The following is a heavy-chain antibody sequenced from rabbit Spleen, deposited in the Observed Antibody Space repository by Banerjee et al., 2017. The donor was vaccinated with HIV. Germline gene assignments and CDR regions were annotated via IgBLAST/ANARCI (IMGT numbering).Heavy chain of an antibody. D-gene: IGHD8-1*01. Sequence: QSLEESGGDLVKPGASLTLTCTASGVSFSSNVYMCWVRQAPGKGLEWIGCIDTGSSGFTYFASWAQGRFTISKTSSTTVTLQMTSLTAADTATYFCARDAGTSFSTYGMDLWGQGTLVTVS. J-gene: IGHJ6*01. CDR3: ARDAGTSFSTYGMDL. V-gene: IGHV1S40*01. CDR2: IDTGSSGFT. CDR1: GVSFSSNVY.